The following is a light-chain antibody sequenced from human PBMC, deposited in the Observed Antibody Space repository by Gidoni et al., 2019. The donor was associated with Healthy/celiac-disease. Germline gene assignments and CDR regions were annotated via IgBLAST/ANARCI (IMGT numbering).Light chain of an antibody. V-gene: IGKV4-1*01. Sequence: DIVMTQSPDSLAVSLGERATINCKSSQSVLYSSNNKNYLAWYQQKPGQPPKLLIYWASTRESGVPDRFSGSGSGTDFTLTISSLQAEDVAVYYCQQYYSNPRXXXKGTKVEIK. CDR1: QSVLYSSNNKNY. CDR2: WAS. CDR3: QQYYSNPRX. J-gene: IGKJ1*01.